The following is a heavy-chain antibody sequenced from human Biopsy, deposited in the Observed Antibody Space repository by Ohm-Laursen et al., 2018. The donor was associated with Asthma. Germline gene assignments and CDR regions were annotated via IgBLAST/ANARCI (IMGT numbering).Heavy chain of an antibody. Sequence: TLSLTCTVSYGSITSGGYYWTWIRQHPGKGLEWIGFIYYSGSTYYNPSLKSRVSISIDTSKNQFSLKLGSVTAADTAVYYCARDFVDSAMDYFDYWGQGTLVTVSS. CDR1: YGSITSGGYY. CDR3: ARDFVDSAMDYFDY. D-gene: IGHD5-18*01. V-gene: IGHV4-31*03. J-gene: IGHJ4*02. CDR2: IYYSGST.